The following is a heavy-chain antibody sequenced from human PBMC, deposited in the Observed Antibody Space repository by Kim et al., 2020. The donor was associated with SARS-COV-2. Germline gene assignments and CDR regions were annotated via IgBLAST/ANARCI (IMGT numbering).Heavy chain of an antibody. CDR3: ARVDDSSEHYFDY. CDR1: GGSISSYY. J-gene: IGHJ4*02. D-gene: IGHD3-22*01. CDR2: IYYRGNT. V-gene: IGHV4-59*13. Sequence: SETLSLTCTVSGGSISSYYWSWIRQPPGKGLEWIGYIYYRGNTNYNPSLKSRVTISVDTSKNQFFLKLRSVTAADTAVYYCARVDDSSEHYFDYWGQGTLVTVSS.